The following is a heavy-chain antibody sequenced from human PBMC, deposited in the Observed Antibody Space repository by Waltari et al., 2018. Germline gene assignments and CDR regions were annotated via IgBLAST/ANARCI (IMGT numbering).Heavy chain of an antibody. J-gene: IGHJ4*02. D-gene: IGHD3-10*01. CDR3: AKSQEGSGSYSFVPDY. CDR1: GFTFSSYA. V-gene: IGHV3-23*01. Sequence: EVQLLESGGGLVQPGGSLRLSCAASGFTFSSYAMSWVRPAPGKGLEWVSAISGSGGSTYYADSVKGRFTISRDNSKNTLYLQMNSLRAEDTAVYYCAKSQEGSGSYSFVPDYWGQGTLVTVSS. CDR2: ISGSGGST.